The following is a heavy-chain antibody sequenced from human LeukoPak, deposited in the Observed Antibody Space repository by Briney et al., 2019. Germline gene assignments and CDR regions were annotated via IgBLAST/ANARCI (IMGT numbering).Heavy chain of an antibody. V-gene: IGHV3-21*01. CDR3: ARDLEEYCSGGSCSLFDY. Sequence: PGGSLRLPCAASGFTFDDYAMNWVRQAPGKGLEWVSSISSSSSYIYYADSVKGRFTISRDNAKNSLYLQMNSLRAEDTAVYYCARDLEEYCSGGSCSLFDYWGQGTLVTVSS. CDR2: ISSSSSYI. D-gene: IGHD2-15*01. CDR1: GFTFDDYA. J-gene: IGHJ4*02.